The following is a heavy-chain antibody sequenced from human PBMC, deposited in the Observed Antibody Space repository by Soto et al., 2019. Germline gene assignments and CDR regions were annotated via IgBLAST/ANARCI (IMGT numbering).Heavy chain of an antibody. J-gene: IGHJ3*02. Sequence: ASVKVSCKVSGYTLTELSMHWVRQAPGKGLEWMGGFDPEDGETIYAQQFQGRVTMTEDTSTDTAYMELSSLRSEDTAVYYCTTETLGYCSGGSCYPYAFDIWGQGTMVTVSS. CDR2: FDPEDGET. CDR1: GYTLTELS. V-gene: IGHV1-24*01. D-gene: IGHD2-15*01. CDR3: TTETLGYCSGGSCYPYAFDI.